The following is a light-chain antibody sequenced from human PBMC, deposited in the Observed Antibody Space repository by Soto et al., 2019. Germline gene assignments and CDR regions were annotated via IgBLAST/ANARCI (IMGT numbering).Light chain of an antibody. CDR2: EVN. J-gene: IGLJ1*01. Sequence: QSALTQPPSASGSPGQSVTISCTGSSSDVGGYNYVSWYQQHPGKAPKLMIYEVNNRPSGVSNRFSGSKSGNTASLTISGLQAEDEADYYCSSYTSGSTYVFGAATKLTVL. V-gene: IGLV2-14*01. CDR3: SSYTSGSTYV. CDR1: SSDVGGYNY.